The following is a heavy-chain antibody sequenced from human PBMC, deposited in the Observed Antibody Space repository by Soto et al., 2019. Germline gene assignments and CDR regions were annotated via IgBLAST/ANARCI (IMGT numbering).Heavy chain of an antibody. J-gene: IGHJ4*02. Sequence: QVQLVESGVGVVQPGRSLRLSCAASGFTFSSYGMHWVRQAPGKGLEWVAVISYDGNNKYYADSVKGRFTISRDNSKNTLYLQMNSLRAEDTAVYYCARGKYQLLWGDYWGQGTLVTVSS. V-gene: IGHV3-30*03. D-gene: IGHD2-2*01. CDR3: ARGKYQLLWGDY. CDR2: ISYDGNNK. CDR1: GFTFSSYG.